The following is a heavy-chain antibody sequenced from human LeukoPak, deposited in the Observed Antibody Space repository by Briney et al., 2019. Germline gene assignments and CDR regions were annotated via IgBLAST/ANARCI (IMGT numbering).Heavy chain of an antibody. V-gene: IGHV3-21*01. J-gene: IGHJ3*02. CDR2: ISSSSSYI. CDR3: AREALDGENAFDI. CDR1: GFTFSSYS. Sequence: PGGSLRLSCAASGFTFSSYSMNWVRQAPGKGPEWVSSISSSSSYIYYADSVKGRFTISRDNAKNSLYLQMNSLRAEDTAVYYCAREALDGENAFDIWGQGTMVTVSS. D-gene: IGHD3-10*01.